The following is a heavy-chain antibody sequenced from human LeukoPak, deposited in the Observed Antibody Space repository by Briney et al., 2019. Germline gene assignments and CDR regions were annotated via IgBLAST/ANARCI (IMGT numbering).Heavy chain of an antibody. CDR3: ARGPAGTNYYFYGMDV. Sequence: GASVKVSCKTSGYTFTNYYMHWVRQAPGQGLEWMGIINPSSGTTSFAQKFQGRVTMTRDTSTSTLYVQLSSLRSEDTAVYYCARGPAGTNYYFYGMDVWGQGTTVTVSS. CDR1: GYTFTNYY. J-gene: IGHJ6*02. CDR2: INPSSGTT. V-gene: IGHV1-46*01. D-gene: IGHD6-13*01.